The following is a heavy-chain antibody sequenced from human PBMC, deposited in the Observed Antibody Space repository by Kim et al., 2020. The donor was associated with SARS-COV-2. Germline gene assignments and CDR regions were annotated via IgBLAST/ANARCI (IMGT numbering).Heavy chain of an antibody. J-gene: IGHJ6*02. V-gene: IGHV4-34*01. CDR3: ARGRRATGYYGMDV. Sequence: NTSPKRRVTISVDTSKNQFSLKLSSVTAADTAVYYCARGRRATGYYGMDVWGQGTTVTVSS. D-gene: IGHD1-26*01.